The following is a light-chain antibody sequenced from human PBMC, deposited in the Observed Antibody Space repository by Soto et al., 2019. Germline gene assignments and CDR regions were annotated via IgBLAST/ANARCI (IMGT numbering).Light chain of an antibody. J-gene: IGLJ1*01. CDR2: SNI. CDR1: SSNIGAGHE. Sequence: QSVLTQPPSVSGAPGQRVTISCTGSSSNIGAGHEVHWYQQLPGAAPKLLISSNINRPSGVPDRFSGSRSGTSASLAITGLQAEDEADYYCQSYDNSLSAYVFATGTKLTVL. V-gene: IGLV1-40*01. CDR3: QSYDNSLSAYV.